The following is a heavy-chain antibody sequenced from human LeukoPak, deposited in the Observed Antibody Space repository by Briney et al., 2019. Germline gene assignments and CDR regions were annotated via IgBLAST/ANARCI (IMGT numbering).Heavy chain of an antibody. CDR3: AKAPVPAYYYDSSGYYYFDY. CDR1: GFTFSSYA. V-gene: IGHV3-23*01. CDR2: ISGSGGST. Sequence: GSLILSCAASGFTFSSYAMSWVRQAPGKGLEWVSAISGSGGSTYYADSVKGRFTISRDNSKNTLYLQMNSLRAEDTAVYYCAKAPVPAYYYDSSGYYYFDYWGQGTLVTVSS. D-gene: IGHD3-22*01. J-gene: IGHJ4*02.